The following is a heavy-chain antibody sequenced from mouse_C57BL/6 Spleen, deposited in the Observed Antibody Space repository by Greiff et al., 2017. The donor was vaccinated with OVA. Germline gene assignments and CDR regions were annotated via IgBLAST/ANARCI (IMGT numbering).Heavy chain of an antibody. Sequence: VQLQESGAELVKPGASVKMSCKASGYTFTSYWITWVKQRPGQGLEWIGDIYPGSGSTNYNEKFKSKATLTVDTSSSTAYMQLSSLTSEDSAVYYCARRGNPFDYWGQGTTLTVSS. V-gene: IGHV1-55*01. CDR2: IYPGSGST. CDR3: ARRGNPFDY. D-gene: IGHD2-1*01. J-gene: IGHJ2*01. CDR1: GYTFTSYW.